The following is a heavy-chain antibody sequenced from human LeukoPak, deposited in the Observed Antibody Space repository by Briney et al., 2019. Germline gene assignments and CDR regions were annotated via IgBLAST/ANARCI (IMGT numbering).Heavy chain of an antibody. J-gene: IGHJ4*02. Sequence: GGSLRLSCAASGFSFSNHWMSWVCQAPGKGLEWVASINLDGTDKYYVDAVKGRFTISRDNAKNSLFLEMNSLRATDTAVYYCVRNGGSLDYWGQGTLVTVSS. CDR3: VRNGGSLDY. V-gene: IGHV3-7*01. CDR2: INLDGTDK. CDR1: GFSFSNHW. D-gene: IGHD2-15*01.